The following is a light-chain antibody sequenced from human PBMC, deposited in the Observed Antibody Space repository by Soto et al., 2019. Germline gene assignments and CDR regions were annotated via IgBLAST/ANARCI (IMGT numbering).Light chain of an antibody. V-gene: IGKV4-1*01. CDR3: QQCYTTPYT. CDR1: QSVLYRSNNKNY. CDR2: WAA. Sequence: DIVMTQSPDSLAVSLGERATINCKSSQSVLYRSNNKNYLAWYQQKPGQPPKLLIYWAATRESWVPGRFSGSASGTYFTLTISILQAEYVAVYCCQQCYTTPYTFGQGTSLEIK. J-gene: IGKJ2*01.